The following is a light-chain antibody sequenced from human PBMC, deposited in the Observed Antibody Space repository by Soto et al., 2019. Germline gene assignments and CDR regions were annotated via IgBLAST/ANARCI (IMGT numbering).Light chain of an antibody. J-gene: IGKJ3*01. CDR1: QSISSY. Sequence: DIQMTQSPSSLSASVGDRVTITCRASQSISSYLNWYQQKPGKAPKFLIYAASSLQSGVPSRFSGSGSGTDFTLTISSLQPEDFTTYYCQQSYNTTLTFGPGTKVDIX. V-gene: IGKV1-39*01. CDR3: QQSYNTTLT. CDR2: AAS.